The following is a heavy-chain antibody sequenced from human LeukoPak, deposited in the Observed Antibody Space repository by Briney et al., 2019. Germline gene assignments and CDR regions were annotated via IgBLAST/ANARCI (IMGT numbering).Heavy chain of an antibody. Sequence: PSETLSLTCIVSGDSISNSNLYWGWIRQPPGKGLEWIGSIYYSGYTYYNASLKSRVSISVDTSKNQFSLRLTSVTAADTAVYYCARQTGSGLFILPGGQGKLVTVSS. CDR2: IYYSGYT. CDR1: GDSISNSNLY. D-gene: IGHD3-10*01. V-gene: IGHV4-39*01. J-gene: IGHJ4*02. CDR3: ARQTGSGLFILP.